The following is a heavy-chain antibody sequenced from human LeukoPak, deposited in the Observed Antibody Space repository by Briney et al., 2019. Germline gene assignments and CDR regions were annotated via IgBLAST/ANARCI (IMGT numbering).Heavy chain of an antibody. V-gene: IGHV4-61*02. J-gene: IGHJ4*02. Sequence: SETLSLTCTVSGGSISSGSYYWSWIRQPAGKGLEWIGRIYTSGSTNYNPSLKSRVTISVDTSKNQFSLKLSSVTAADTAVYYCAREHYYDSSGYGADYWGQGTLVTVSS. CDR2: IYTSGST. D-gene: IGHD3-22*01. CDR3: AREHYYDSSGYGADY. CDR1: GGSISSGSYY.